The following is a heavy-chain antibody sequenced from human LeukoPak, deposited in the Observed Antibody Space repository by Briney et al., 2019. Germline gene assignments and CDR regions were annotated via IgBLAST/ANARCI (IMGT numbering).Heavy chain of an antibody. V-gene: IGHV1-69*13. CDR3: ARDPRTSGYSYGLGY. CDR1: GGTFSNYA. J-gene: IGHJ4*02. D-gene: IGHD5-18*01. CDR2: IIPSFGTA. Sequence: ASGKVSCKASGGTFSNYAISWVRQAPGQGLDWMGGIIPSFGTANYSQKFQGRVTITADESTSTAYMELSSLRSEDTAIYYCARDPRTSGYSYGLGYWGQGTLVTVSS.